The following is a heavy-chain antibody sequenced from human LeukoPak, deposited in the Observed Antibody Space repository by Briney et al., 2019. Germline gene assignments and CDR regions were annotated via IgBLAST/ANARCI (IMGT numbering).Heavy chain of an antibody. J-gene: IGHJ4*02. CDR3: ASHCSSTSCYYY. Sequence: HPGGSLRLSCAASGFTFSSYAMSWVRQAPGKGLEWVSAISGSGANTYYADSVKGRFTISRDNSKNTLYLQMNSLRAEDTAVYYCASHCSSTSCYYYWGQGTLVTVSS. CDR2: ISGSGANT. D-gene: IGHD2-2*01. CDR1: GFTFSSYA. V-gene: IGHV3-23*01.